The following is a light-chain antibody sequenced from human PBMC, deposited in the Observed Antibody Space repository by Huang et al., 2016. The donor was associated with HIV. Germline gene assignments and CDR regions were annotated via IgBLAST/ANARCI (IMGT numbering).Light chain of an antibody. V-gene: IGKV1-39*01. Sequence: GDRVIITCRASQTITTYLNWYQQHPGKAPKVLIFGASRVASGVPSRFSGRASGTDFTLTIKGLQPEDFATYYCQQTYTTPLTFGGGTRVEIK. J-gene: IGKJ4*01. CDR3: QQTYTTPLT. CDR2: GAS. CDR1: QTITTY.